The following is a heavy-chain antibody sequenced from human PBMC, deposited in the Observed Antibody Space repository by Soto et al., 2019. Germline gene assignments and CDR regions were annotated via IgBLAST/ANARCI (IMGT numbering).Heavy chain of an antibody. J-gene: IGHJ3*02. V-gene: IGHV4-59*01. CDR2: IYYSGST. D-gene: IGHD3-10*01. CDR1: GGSISSYY. Sequence: SETLSLTCTVSGGSISSYYWSWIRQPPGKGLEWIGYIYYSGSTNYNPSLKSRVTISVDTSKNQFSLKLSSVTAADTAVYYCARDKDGSGSEDAFDIWGQGTMVTVSS. CDR3: ARDKDGSGSEDAFDI.